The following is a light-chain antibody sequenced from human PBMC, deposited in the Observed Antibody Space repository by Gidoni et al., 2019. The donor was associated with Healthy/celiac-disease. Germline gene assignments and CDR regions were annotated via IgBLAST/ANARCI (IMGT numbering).Light chain of an antibody. Sequence: QSVSSSYLAWYQQKPGQAPRLLIYGASSRATGIPDRFSGSGSGTDFTLTISRLEPEDFAVYYCQQYGSSPWTFGQGTKVEIK. CDR2: GAS. CDR1: QSVSSSY. J-gene: IGKJ1*01. CDR3: QQYGSSPWT. V-gene: IGKV3-20*01.